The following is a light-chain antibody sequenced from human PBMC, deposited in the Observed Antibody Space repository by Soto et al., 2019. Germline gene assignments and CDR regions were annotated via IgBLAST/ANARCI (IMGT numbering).Light chain of an antibody. Sequence: EIVMTQSPVTLSVSPGERATLACRASQSIRNNLAWYQQKPGQPPRLLIYGASTRATGTPARFSGSGSGTDFTLTVSDLQSEDFAVYYCQQYNNWPPWTFGHGTHVEIK. CDR3: QQYNNWPPWT. CDR1: QSIRNN. CDR2: GAS. J-gene: IGKJ1*01. V-gene: IGKV3-15*01.